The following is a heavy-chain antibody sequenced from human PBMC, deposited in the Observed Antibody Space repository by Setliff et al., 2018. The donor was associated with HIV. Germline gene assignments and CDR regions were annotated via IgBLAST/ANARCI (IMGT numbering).Heavy chain of an antibody. CDR2: FDPEDGET. CDR3: APDPGYGSTWYSESFQH. J-gene: IGHJ1*01. Sequence: ASVKVSCKISGYTLTELSIHWVRQAPGKGLEWMANFDPEDGETFYAQKFQGILTMTEDTSTDTAYMELSSLRSDDTAMYYCAPDPGYGSTWYSESFQHWGQGTVVTVSS. V-gene: IGHV1-24*01. CDR1: GYTLTELS. D-gene: IGHD6-13*01.